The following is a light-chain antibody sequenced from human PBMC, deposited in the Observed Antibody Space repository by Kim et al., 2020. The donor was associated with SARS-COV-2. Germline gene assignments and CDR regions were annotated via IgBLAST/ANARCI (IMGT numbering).Light chain of an antibody. CDR3: QQYASLWT. CDR2: KAS. Sequence: DIQMTQSPSTLSASLGDRVTITCRASQSIGTWLAWYQQKPGKAPKLLIYKASSLESGVPSRFSGSGSGTEFTLTISSLQPDDFATYSCQQYASLWTFGRGTKVDIK. CDR1: QSIGTW. J-gene: IGKJ1*01. V-gene: IGKV1-5*03.